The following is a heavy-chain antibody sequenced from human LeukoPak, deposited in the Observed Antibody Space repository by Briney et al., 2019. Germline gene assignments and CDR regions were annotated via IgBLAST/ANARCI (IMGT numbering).Heavy chain of an antibody. CDR1: GYTFTSYG. CDR2: IIPIFGTA. J-gene: IGHJ4*02. V-gene: IGHV1-69*13. Sequence: GASVKVSCKASGYTFTSYGISWVRQAPGQGLEWMGGIIPIFGTANYAQKFQGRVTITADESTSTAYMELSSLRSEDTAVYYCARGRENSSGYYPPDYIFDYWGQGTLVTVSS. CDR3: ARGRENSSGYYPPDYIFDY. D-gene: IGHD3-22*01.